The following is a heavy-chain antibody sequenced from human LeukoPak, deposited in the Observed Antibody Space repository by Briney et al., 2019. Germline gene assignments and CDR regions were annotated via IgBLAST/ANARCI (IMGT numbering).Heavy chain of an antibody. D-gene: IGHD6-13*01. Sequence: GGSLRLSCAASGFTFSSYSMNWVRQAPGKGLEWVSSISSSSSYIYYADSVKGRFTISRDNAKNSLYLQMNSLRAEDTAVYYCASRSSSRLTELKDAFDIWGQGTMVTVSS. CDR3: ASRSSSRLTELKDAFDI. CDR1: GFTFSSYS. CDR2: ISSSSSYI. V-gene: IGHV3-21*01. J-gene: IGHJ3*02.